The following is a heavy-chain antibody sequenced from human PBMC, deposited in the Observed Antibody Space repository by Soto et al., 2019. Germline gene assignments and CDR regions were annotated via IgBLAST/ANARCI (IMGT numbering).Heavy chain of an antibody. Sequence: VASVKVSCKASGYTFTSYDINWVRQATGQGLVWMGGIIPIFGTANYAQKFQGRVTITADESTSTAYMELSSLRSEDTAVYYCARAEMATISGPDLDDAFDIWGQGTMVTVSS. CDR3: ARAEMATISGPDLDDAFDI. J-gene: IGHJ3*02. D-gene: IGHD5-12*01. V-gene: IGHV1-69*13. CDR1: GYTFTSYD. CDR2: IIPIFGTA.